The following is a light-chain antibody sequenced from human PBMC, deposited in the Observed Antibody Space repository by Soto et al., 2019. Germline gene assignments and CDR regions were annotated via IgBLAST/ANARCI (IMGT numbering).Light chain of an antibody. CDR3: QQGDSAPFT. J-gene: IGKJ2*01. V-gene: IGKV1-39*01. CDR2: AAS. CDR1: QSTRNN. Sequence: DFQMTQSPSSLSASVGDRVTITCRSSQSTRNNLNWYQQKPGKAPNLLIYAASSLPSGVPSRFSGSGSGTDFTLTISSLQPEDFATYFCQQGDSAPFTFGQGTKLEIK.